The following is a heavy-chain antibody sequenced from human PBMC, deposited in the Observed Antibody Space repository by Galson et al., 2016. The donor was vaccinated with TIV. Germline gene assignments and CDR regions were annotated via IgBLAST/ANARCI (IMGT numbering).Heavy chain of an antibody. J-gene: IGHJ6*02. Sequence: SLRLSCAVSGFTFTDYYMNWIRQTPGKGLEWVSYISNGGSITYYADFVKGRFSISRGNAKSSLYLQMNDLRAEDSGVYYCARAVTMRVADYYYGMDVWGQGTTVTVSS. CDR3: ARAVTMRVADYYYGMDV. D-gene: IGHD3-22*01. CDR1: GFTFTDYY. V-gene: IGHV3-11*04. CDR2: ISNGGSIT.